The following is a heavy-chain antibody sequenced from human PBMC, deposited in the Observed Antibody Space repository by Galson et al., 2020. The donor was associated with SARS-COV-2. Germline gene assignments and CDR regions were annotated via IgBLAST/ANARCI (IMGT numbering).Heavy chain of an antibody. CDR3: ARHEAATVYITAIPFDV. CDR2: ITNSMDFNNA. J-gene: IGHJ3*01. V-gene: IGHV3-11*06. D-gene: IGHD2-2*02. CDR1: GFTFSDYY. Sequence: KIGESLKISCAASGFTFSDYYMSWIRQAPGKGLEWLGYITNSMDFNNAHYAGSVEGRFTISRDNAKNLLFLEMTYLRAEGTAVYFCARHEAATVYITAIPFDVWGQGTVVTVSS.